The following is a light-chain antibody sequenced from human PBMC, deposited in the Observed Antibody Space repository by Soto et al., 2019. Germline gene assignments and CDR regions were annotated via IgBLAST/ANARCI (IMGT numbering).Light chain of an antibody. CDR3: QQRSNWPPYT. CDR1: QSVSFY. V-gene: IGKV3-11*01. Sequence: EIVLTQSPATLSLSPGERATLSCRASQSVSFYLAWYQQKPGQAPRLLIYDASSRATGIPARFSGSGSGTDFTLTISSLEPEDFAVYYCQQRSNWPPYTFGQGTKLEIK. CDR2: DAS. J-gene: IGKJ2*01.